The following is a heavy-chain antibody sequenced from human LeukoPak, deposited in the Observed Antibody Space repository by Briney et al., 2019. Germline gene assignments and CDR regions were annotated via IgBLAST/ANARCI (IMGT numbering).Heavy chain of an antibody. CDR2: IKEDGSVK. V-gene: IGHV3-7*01. J-gene: IGHJ4*02. Sequence: GGSLRLSCAASGFTFSSYWISWVRQAPGKGLEWVANIKEDGSVKYYLDPVKGRFAISRDNVKNSLYLQMNSLRAEDTAVYYCARDRGWLQFDYWGQGTLVTVS. CDR3: ARDRGWLQFDY. CDR1: GFTFSSYW. D-gene: IGHD5-24*01.